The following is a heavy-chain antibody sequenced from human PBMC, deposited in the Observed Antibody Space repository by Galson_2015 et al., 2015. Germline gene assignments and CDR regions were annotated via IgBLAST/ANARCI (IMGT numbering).Heavy chain of an antibody. J-gene: IGHJ5*02. CDR1: GGTFSSYT. CDR2: IIPILGIA. Sequence: SVKVSCKASGGTFSSYTISWVRQAPGPGLEWMGRIIPILGIANYAQKFQGRVTITADKSTSTAYMELSSLRSEDTAVYYCARDYGSGRYYNPWGQGTLVTVSS. V-gene: IGHV1-69*04. CDR3: ARDYGSGRYYNP. D-gene: IGHD3-10*01.